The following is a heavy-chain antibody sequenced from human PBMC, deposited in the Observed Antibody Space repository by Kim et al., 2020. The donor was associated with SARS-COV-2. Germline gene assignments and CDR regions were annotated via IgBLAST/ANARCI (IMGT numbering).Heavy chain of an antibody. V-gene: IGHV3-23*01. D-gene: IGHD2-2*01. CDR3: SKAPQDYAWGEGIDV. CDR2: RSGSSHST. CDR1: GFALSAYA. J-gene: IGHJ6*02. Sequence: GGSLRLSCAASGFALSAYAMSWVRQPPGKGLEWISARSGSSHSTYYTDSVKGRFTVSRDNSKNTLHLQMNSLSAEDTALYYCSKAPQDYAWGEGIDVWG.